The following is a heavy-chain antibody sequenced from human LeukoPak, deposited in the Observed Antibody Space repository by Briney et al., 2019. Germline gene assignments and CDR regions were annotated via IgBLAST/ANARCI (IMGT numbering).Heavy chain of an antibody. J-gene: IGHJ4*02. D-gene: IGHD3-16*02. Sequence: PGGSLRLSCAASGFTSSNAWMSWVRQAPGKGLEWVGRIKSKTDGGTTDYAAPVKGRFTISRDDSKNTLYLQMNSLKTEDTAVYYCTTNGLRLGELSDPGYFDYWGQGTLVTVSS. CDR2: IKSKTDGGTT. CDR3: TTNGLRLGELSDPGYFDY. CDR1: GFTSSNAW. V-gene: IGHV3-15*01.